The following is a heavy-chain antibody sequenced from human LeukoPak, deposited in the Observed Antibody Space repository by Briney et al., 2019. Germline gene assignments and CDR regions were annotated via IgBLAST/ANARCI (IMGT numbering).Heavy chain of an antibody. CDR2: ISGSGGNT. V-gene: IGHV3-23*01. Sequence: GGSLRLSCAASGFTFSSYGMNWVRQAPGKGLEWVSSISGSGGNTYYADSVKGRFTISRDNSKSTLYLQVNSLRVEDTAVYYCARDGRNGYEDDYWGQGTLVTVSS. CDR1: GFTFSSYG. J-gene: IGHJ4*02. D-gene: IGHD5-12*01. CDR3: ARDGRNGYEDDY.